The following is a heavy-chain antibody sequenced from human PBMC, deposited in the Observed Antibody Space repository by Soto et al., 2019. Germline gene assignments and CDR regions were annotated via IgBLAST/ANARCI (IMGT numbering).Heavy chain of an antibody. D-gene: IGHD2-21*01. CDR2: IIPIFGTA. Sequence: ASVKVSCKASGGTFSSYAISWVRQAPGQGLEWMGGIIPIFGTANYAQKFQGRVTITADESTSTAYMELSSLRSEDTAVYYCARDGDHHSPYFDYWGQGTLVTVSS. CDR3: ARDGDHHSPYFDY. V-gene: IGHV1-69*13. J-gene: IGHJ4*02. CDR1: GGTFSSYA.